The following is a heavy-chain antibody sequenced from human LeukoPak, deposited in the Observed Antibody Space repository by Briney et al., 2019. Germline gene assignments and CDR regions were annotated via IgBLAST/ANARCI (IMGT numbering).Heavy chain of an antibody. CDR3: ARVGRDGYNYYFDY. CDR1: GYTFTSYD. CDR2: MNPISGNT. D-gene: IGHD5-24*01. J-gene: IGHJ4*02. V-gene: IGHV1-8*03. Sequence: VASVKVSCKASGYTFTSYDINWVRQATGQGLEWMGWMNPISGNTGYAQKFQGRVTITRNTSISTAYMELSSLRSEDTAVYYCARVGRDGYNYYFDYWGQGTLVTVSS.